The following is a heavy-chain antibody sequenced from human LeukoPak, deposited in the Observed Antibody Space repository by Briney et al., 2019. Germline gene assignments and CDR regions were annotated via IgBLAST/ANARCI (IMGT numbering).Heavy chain of an antibody. J-gene: IGHJ4*02. CDR3: ARGRSSGLSSSMDN. CDR1: GGSFRAYY. D-gene: IGHD6-19*01. CDR2: INRSGST. V-gene: IGHV4-34*01. Sequence: SETLSLTCAVYGGSFRAYYWSWIRQSPGKGLEWIGEINRSGSTNYTPSLKSRVTMSLDTSKNQFSLRLKSVTAADTALYYCARGRSSGLSSSMDNWGQGTLVTVSS.